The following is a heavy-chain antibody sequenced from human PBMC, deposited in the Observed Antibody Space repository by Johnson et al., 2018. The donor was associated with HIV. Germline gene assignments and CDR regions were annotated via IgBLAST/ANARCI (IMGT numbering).Heavy chain of an antibody. D-gene: IGHD6-19*01. CDR3: TTDEYSGWYDPHDAFDI. Sequence: VQLVESGGGLVKPGGSLRLSCAASGFTFSDYYMSWIRQAPGKGLEWVGRIKSKTDGGTTDYAAPVKGRFTISRDDSKNTLYLQMNSLKTEDTAVYYCTTDEYSGWYDPHDAFDIWGQGTMV. CDR2: IKSKTDGGTT. V-gene: IGHV3-15*01. CDR1: GFTFSDYY. J-gene: IGHJ3*02.